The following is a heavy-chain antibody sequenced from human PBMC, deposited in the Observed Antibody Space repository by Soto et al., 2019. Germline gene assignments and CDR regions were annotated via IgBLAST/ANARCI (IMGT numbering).Heavy chain of an antibody. D-gene: IGHD7-27*01. J-gene: IGHJ6*02. Sequence: GGSLRLSCAASGFTFSSYGMHWVRQAPGKGLKWVAVISYDGSNKYYADSVKGRFTISRDNSKNTLYLQMNSLRAEDTAVYYCAKDLLGPGRAYGMDVWGQGTTVTVSS. V-gene: IGHV3-30*18. CDR1: GFTFSSYG. CDR3: AKDLLGPGRAYGMDV. CDR2: ISYDGSNK.